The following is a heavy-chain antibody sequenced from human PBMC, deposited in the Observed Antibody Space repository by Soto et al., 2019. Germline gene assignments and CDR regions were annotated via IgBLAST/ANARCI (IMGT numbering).Heavy chain of an antibody. CDR3: ARVLPRYCSGGSCYSAFYYFDY. J-gene: IGHJ4*02. CDR1: GGSISSYY. D-gene: IGHD2-15*01. Sequence: SETLSLTCTVSGGSISSYYWSWIRQPPGKGLEWIGYIYYSGSTNYNPSLKSRVTISVDTSKNQFSLKLSSVTAADTAAYYCARVLPRYCSGGSCYSAFYYFDYWGQGTLVTVSS. CDR2: IYYSGST. V-gene: IGHV4-59*01.